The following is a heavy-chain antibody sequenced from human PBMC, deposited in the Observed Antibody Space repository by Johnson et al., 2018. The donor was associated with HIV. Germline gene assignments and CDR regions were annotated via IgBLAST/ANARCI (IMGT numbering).Heavy chain of an antibody. CDR2: ISWNSGNI. CDR3: ARAVARGQWLANGYI. J-gene: IGHJ3*02. Sequence: VQLVESGGGLIQPGGSLRLSCAASGFTFDDYAMHWVRQAPGKGLEWVSGISWNSGNIDYADSVKGRFTISRDNAKNSLYLQMNSLRAEDTAVYYCARAVARGQWLANGYIWGQGTMVTVSS. D-gene: IGHD6-19*01. V-gene: IGHV3-9*01. CDR1: GFTFDDYA.